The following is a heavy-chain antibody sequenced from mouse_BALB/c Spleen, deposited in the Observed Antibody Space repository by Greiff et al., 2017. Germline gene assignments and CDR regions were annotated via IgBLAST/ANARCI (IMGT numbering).Heavy chain of an antibody. D-gene: IGHD1-1*01. CDR3: ARYYGSSYPFAY. CDR1: GDSITSGY. J-gene: IGHJ3*01. V-gene: IGHV3-8*02. CDR2: ISYSGST. Sequence: EVQLQQSGPSLVKPSQTLSLTCSVTGDSITSGYWNWIRKFPGNKLEYMGYISYSGSTYYNPSLKSRISITRDTSKNQYYLQLNSVTTEDTATYYCARYYGSSYPFAYWGQGTLVTVSA.